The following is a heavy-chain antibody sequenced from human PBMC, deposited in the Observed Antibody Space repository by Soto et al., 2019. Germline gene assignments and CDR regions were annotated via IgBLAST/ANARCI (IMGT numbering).Heavy chain of an antibody. D-gene: IGHD3-10*01. CDR2: ISGSGGST. J-gene: IGHJ4*02. V-gene: IGHV3-23*01. Sequence: GGSLRLSCAASGFTFSSYAMSWVRQAPGKGLEWVSAISGSGGSTYYADSAKGRFTISRDNSKNTLYLQMNSLRVEDTAVYYCAKDPQGLLWFGELPAFDYWGQGTLVTVSS. CDR3: AKDPQGLLWFGELPAFDY. CDR1: GFTFSSYA.